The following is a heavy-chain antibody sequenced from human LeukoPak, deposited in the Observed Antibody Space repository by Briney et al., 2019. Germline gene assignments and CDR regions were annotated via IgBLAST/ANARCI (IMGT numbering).Heavy chain of an antibody. Sequence: GGSPRLSCAASGFTFDDYAMHWVRQAPGKGLEWVSGISWNSGSIGYAGSVKGRFTISRDNAKNSLYLQMNSLRAEDTALYYCAKSDGYNSPYYYYGMDVWGQGTTVTVSS. CDR1: GFTFDDYA. V-gene: IGHV3-9*01. J-gene: IGHJ6*02. CDR3: AKSDGYNSPYYYYGMDV. CDR2: ISWNSGSI. D-gene: IGHD5-24*01.